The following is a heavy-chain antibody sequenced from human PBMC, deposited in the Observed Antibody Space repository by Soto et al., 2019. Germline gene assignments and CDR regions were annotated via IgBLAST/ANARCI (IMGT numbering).Heavy chain of an antibody. D-gene: IGHD2-2*01. CDR1: GYSFTQYV. CDR3: VRDYAPDMGVHLDF. CDR2: IGGGDGKT. V-gene: IGHV1-3*01. J-gene: IGHJ4*02. Sequence: ASVKVSCKSSGYSFTQYVIHCVRQAPGQRLEWMGWIGGGDGKTYYSQNFQGRVTITKDTSASTAYMELSSLISEDTAMYYCVRDYAPDMGVHLDFWVQGTLVTVSS.